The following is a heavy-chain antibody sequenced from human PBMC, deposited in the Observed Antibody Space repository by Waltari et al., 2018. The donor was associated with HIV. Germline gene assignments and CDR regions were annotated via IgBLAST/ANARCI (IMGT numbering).Heavy chain of an antibody. D-gene: IGHD3-9*01. CDR2: IYYSGST. J-gene: IGHJ4*02. CDR3: ARARDILSGYPHFDS. V-gene: IGHV4-31*03. CDR1: GGSIIRGGDY. Sequence: QVQLQESGPGLVKPSQTLSLTCTVSGGSIIRGGDYWSWIRQHPGKGLAWIGYIYYSGSTYCNPARKSRVTISVDTSKNQFSRKLTSVTAADTALYYCARARDILSGYPHFDSWGQGTLVTVSS.